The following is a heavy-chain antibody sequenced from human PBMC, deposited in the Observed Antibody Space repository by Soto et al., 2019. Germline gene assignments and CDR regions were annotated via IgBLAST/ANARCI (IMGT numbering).Heavy chain of an antibody. J-gene: IGHJ4*02. V-gene: IGHV1-8*01. CDR1: GYTVTSFD. CDR3: KRGRNSGDGYNGGGD. CDR2: MNPNSGHT. Sequence: SEKVSCKASGYTVTSFDINLVRQATGQGLEWMGWMNPNSGHTGYAQKFQGRVTMTRDTSISTAYMELSSLRYEDTAAYYCKRGRNSGDGYNGGGDWGQGTLVTVSS. D-gene: IGHD1-1*01.